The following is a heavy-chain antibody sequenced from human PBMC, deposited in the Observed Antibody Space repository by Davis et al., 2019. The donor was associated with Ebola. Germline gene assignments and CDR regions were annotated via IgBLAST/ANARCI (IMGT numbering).Heavy chain of an antibody. J-gene: IGHJ3*02. CDR2: ISSSSYYI. CDR3: ARGGYYDSSGYSHDAFDI. CDR1: GFTFNTYS. D-gene: IGHD3-22*01. V-gene: IGHV3-21*01. Sequence: GESLKISCAASGFTFNTYSMNWVRQTPVKGLEWVSSISSSSYYIYYADSLKGRFTISRDNAENSLYLRMNSLTVEDTAVYYCARGGYYDSSGYSHDAFDIWGQGTMVTVSS.